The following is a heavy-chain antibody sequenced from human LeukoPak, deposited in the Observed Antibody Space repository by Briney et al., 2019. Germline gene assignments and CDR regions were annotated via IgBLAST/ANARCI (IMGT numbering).Heavy chain of an antibody. D-gene: IGHD2-21*01. CDR3: VRDNPRCCGVIPANIDDF. CDR1: GFTFSSDW. V-gene: IGHV3-48*01. J-gene: IGHJ4*02. Sequence: GGSLRLSCAASGFTFSSDWMTWVRQAPGKGLEWVAYINGGGSPIYYADSVRGRFTISRDNAKSSLYLQMNSLRAEDTALYYCVRDNPRCCGVIPANIDDFWGQGTLVTVSS. CDR2: INGGGSPI.